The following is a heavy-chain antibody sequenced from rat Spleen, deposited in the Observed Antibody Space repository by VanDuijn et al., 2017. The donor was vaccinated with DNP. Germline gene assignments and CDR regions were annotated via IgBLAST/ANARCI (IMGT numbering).Heavy chain of an antibody. J-gene: IGHJ2*01. Sequence: EVKLVESRGDLVQPGRSLKLSCVASGFTFNNYWMTWIRQVPGKGLEWVASITSSGGSTYYPDSVKGRFTISRDNATNTLYLKMNSLRSEDTASYYCVRDSRDYGSYADYFDYWGQGVMVTVSS. CDR3: VRDSRDYGSYADYFDY. D-gene: IGHD1-8*01. CDR1: GFTFNNYW. CDR2: ITSSGGST. V-gene: IGHV5-31*01.